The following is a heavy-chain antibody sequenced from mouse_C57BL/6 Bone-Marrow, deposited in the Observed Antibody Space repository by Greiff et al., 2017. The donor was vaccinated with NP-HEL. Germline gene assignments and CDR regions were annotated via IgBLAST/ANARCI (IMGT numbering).Heavy chain of an antibody. J-gene: IGHJ3*01. CDR1: GFNIKDDY. CDR3: TTDHDYDGPFAY. CDR2: IDPENGDT. D-gene: IGHD2-4*01. V-gene: IGHV14-4*01. Sequence: DVQLQESGAELVRPGASVKLSCTASGFNIKDDYMHWVKQRPEQGLEWIGWIDPENGDTEYASKFQGKATITADTSSNTAYLQLSSLTSEDTAVYYCTTDHDYDGPFAYWGQGTLVTVSA.